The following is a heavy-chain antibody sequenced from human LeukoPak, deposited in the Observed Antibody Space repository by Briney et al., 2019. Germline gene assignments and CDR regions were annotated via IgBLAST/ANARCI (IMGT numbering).Heavy chain of an antibody. Sequence: SETLSLTCTVSGGSISTYYWSWIRQPAGKGLEWIGRIYTSGSTNYNPSLKSRVTISVDTSKNQFSLKLSSVTAADTAVYYCATESKEINLDDPWGQGTLVTVSS. D-gene: IGHD3-3*01. CDR1: GGSISTYY. J-gene: IGHJ5*02. CDR3: ATESKEINLDDP. V-gene: IGHV4-4*07. CDR2: IYTSGST.